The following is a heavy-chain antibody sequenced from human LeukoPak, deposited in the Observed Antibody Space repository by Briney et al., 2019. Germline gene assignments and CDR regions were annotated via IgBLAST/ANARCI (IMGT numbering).Heavy chain of an antibody. CDR2: ISGSGGST. V-gene: IGHV3-23*01. Sequence: GGSLRLSCAASGFTFSSYAMNWVRQAPGKGLEWVSAISGSGGSTYYADSVKGRFTISRDNSKNTLYLQMNSLRAEDTAVYYCAKDKQVAITMTFDPWGQGTLVTVSS. J-gene: IGHJ5*02. CDR1: GFTFSSYA. D-gene: IGHD3-22*01. CDR3: AKDKQVAITMTFDP.